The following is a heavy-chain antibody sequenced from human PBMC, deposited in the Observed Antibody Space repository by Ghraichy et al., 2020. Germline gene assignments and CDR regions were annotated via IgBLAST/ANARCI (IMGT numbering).Heavy chain of an antibody. V-gene: IGHV5-51*01. CDR3: ARRGAKWEGLDY. D-gene: IGHD1-26*01. CDR1: GYSFTTYW. J-gene: IGHJ4*02. Sequence: GESLNISCMVSGYSFTTYWIGWVRQMPGKGLEWMGIIYPADSDTRYTPSFQGQVTISADKSISTAYLQWSSLKASDTAIYYCARRGAKWEGLDYWGQGTVVTVSS. CDR2: IYPADSDT.